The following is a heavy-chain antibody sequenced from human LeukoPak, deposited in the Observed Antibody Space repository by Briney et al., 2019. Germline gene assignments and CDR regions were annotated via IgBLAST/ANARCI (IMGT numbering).Heavy chain of an antibody. CDR1: GFTFSSYS. CDR3: ARDWSGDY. V-gene: IGHV3-48*01. J-gene: IGHJ4*02. Sequence: PGGSLRLSCAASGFTFSSYSVRWVRQGPGKGLEWVSYISSSSSTIYYADTVKGRFTISRDNTKNSLYLQMNSLRAEDTAVYYCARDWSGDYWGQGTLVTVSS. CDR2: ISSSSSTI.